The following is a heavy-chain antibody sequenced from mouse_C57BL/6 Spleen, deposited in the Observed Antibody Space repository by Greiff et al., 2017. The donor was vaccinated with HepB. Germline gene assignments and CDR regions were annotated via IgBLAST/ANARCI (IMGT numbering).Heavy chain of an antibody. Sequence: VQLQQSGAELAKPGASVKLSCKASGYTFTSYWMHWVKQRPGQGLEWIGYINPSSGYTKYNQKFKDKATLTADQSSSTAYMQLSSLTYEDSAVYYCATLDYWGQGTSVTVSS. CDR3: ATLDY. J-gene: IGHJ4*01. V-gene: IGHV1-7*01. CDR1: GYTFTSYW. CDR2: INPSSGYT.